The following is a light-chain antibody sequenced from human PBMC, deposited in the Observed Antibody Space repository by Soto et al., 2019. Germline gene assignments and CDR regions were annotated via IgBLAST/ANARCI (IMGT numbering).Light chain of an antibody. V-gene: IGKV4-1*01. J-gene: IGKJ1*01. CDR1: QCVLYSSNNKNY. CDR2: WAS. Sequence: DIVMTQSPDSLAVSLGERATINCKSSQCVLYSSNNKNYLAWYQQKPGQPPNLLIYWASTRESGVPDRFSGSGSGTDFTLTISSLQAEDVAVYYCLQYYTTPQTFGQGTKVDI. CDR3: LQYYTTPQT.